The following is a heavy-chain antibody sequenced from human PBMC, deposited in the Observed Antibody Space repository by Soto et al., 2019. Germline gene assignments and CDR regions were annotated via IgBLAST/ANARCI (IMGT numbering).Heavy chain of an antibody. V-gene: IGHV4-34*01. J-gene: IGHJ6*02. D-gene: IGHD1-1*01. CDR3: ARGGTGYPYYYYYGMDV. CDR2: INHSGST. CDR1: CGSFSGYY. Sequence: SETLSLTCAVYCGSFSGYYWSWIRQPPGKGLGWIGEINHSGSTNYNPSLKSRVTISVDTSKNQFSLKLSSVTAADTAVYYCARGGTGYPYYYYYGMDVWGQGTTVTVSS.